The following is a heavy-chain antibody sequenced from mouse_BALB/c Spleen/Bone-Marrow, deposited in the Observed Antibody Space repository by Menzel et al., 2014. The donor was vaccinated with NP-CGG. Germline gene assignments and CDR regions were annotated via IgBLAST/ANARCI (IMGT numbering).Heavy chain of an antibody. J-gene: IGHJ3*01. V-gene: IGHV4-1*02. Sequence: EVKLLESGGGLVQPGGSLKLSCAASGFDFSRYWMSWVRQAPGKGLEWIGEINPGSSTINYTPSLKDKFIISRDNAKNTLYLQMSKVRSEDTALYYCARRAGTWFAYWGQGTLVTVSA. D-gene: IGHD4-1*01. CDR1: GFDFSRYW. CDR3: ARRAGTWFAY. CDR2: INPGSSTI.